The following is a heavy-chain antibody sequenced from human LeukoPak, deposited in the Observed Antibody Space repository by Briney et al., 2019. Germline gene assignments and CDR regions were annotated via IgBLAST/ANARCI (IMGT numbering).Heavy chain of an antibody. CDR1: GGSISSYY. V-gene: IGHV4-4*09. CDR2: IYTSGST. D-gene: IGHD2-15*01. Sequence: SETLSLTCTVSGGSISSYYWSWIRQPPGKGLEWIGYIYTSGSTNYNPSLKSRVTISVDTSKNQFSLKLSSVTAADTAVYYCARHSIAVSTPNWFDPWGQGTLVTVSS. CDR3: ARHSIAVSTPNWFDP. J-gene: IGHJ5*02.